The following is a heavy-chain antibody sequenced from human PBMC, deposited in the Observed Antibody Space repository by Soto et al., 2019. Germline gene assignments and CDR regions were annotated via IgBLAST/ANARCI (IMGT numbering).Heavy chain of an antibody. Sequence: QVQLVQSGAEVKTPGASVRVSCKASGYTFTGYYIHWVREAPGQGLEWMGWINPQTGSTSYARRFQGSVTLSRDTSINTAYLELSRLTFDDAAVYFCARDRYKVISDGMDVWGQGTTVTVSS. CDR3: ARDRYKVISDGMDV. V-gene: IGHV1-2*02. CDR1: GYTFTGYY. J-gene: IGHJ6*02. CDR2: INPQTGST. D-gene: IGHD2-21*01.